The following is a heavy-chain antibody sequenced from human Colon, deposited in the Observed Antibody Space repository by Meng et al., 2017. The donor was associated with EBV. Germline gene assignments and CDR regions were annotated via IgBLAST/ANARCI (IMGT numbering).Heavy chain of an antibody. D-gene: IGHD4-17*01. CDR1: GGAISSGNHY. CDR3: ASLYGDSSVWYLDL. J-gene: IGHJ2*01. Sequence: VWTQEAGPGLLMPSQTPSLTCTVSGGAISSGNHYWSWIRQHPGKGLEYIGYIYYSGSTYYNPSLKSRVIISVDTSKNQFSLRLNSVTAADTAVYYCASLYGDSSVWYLDLWGRGTLVTVSS. CDR2: IYYSGST. V-gene: IGHV4-31*03.